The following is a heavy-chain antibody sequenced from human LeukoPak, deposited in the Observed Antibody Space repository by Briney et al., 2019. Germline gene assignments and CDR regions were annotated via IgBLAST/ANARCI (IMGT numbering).Heavy chain of an antibody. Sequence: GGSLRLSCAASGLTFSNYWVSWVRQAPGKGLEWVANIKEDGSEKYYVDSVKGRFTISRDNARNSLYLQMNSLRAEDTAVYYCASGRQLGYWGQGTLVTVSS. V-gene: IGHV3-7*01. D-gene: IGHD6-13*01. CDR2: IKEDGSEK. CDR1: GLTFSNYW. CDR3: ASGRQLGY. J-gene: IGHJ4*02.